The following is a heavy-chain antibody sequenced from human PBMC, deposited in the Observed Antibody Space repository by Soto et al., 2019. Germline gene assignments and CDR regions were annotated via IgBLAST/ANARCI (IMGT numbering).Heavy chain of an antibody. D-gene: IGHD1-20*01. Sequence: SETLSLTCTVSGGSISSYYWSWIRQPPGKGLEWIGYIYYSGSTNYNPSLKSRVTISVDTSKNQFSLKLSSVTAADTAVYYCARAYNWNYFDYWGQGTPVTVSS. CDR2: IYYSGST. V-gene: IGHV4-59*01. CDR1: GGSISSYY. CDR3: ARAYNWNYFDY. J-gene: IGHJ4*02.